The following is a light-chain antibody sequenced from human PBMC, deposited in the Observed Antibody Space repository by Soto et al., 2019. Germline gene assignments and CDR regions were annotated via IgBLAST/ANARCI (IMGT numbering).Light chain of an antibody. CDR3: QSYDDSLSGSGV. CDR2: SNN. J-gene: IGLJ3*02. V-gene: IGLV1-40*01. CDR1: SSNIGADYD. Sequence: QSVLTQPPSVSGAPGLRVTISCTGSSSNIGADYDVHWYQQIPGTAPKLLIYSNNKRPSGVPDRFSGSKSGTSASLAITGLQAEDEADYYCQSYDDSLSGSGVFGGGTKVTVL.